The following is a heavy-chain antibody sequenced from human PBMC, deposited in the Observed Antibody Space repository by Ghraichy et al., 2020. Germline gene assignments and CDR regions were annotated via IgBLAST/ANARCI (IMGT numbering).Heavy chain of an antibody. CDR3: ARDQGTREYYYDSSGYYYYYYGMDV. Sequence: SETLSLTCTVSGGSISSYYWSWIRQPAGKGLEWIGRIYTSGSTNYNPSLKSRVTMSVDTSKNQFSLKLSSVTAADTAVYYCARDQGTREYYYDSSGYYYYYYGMDVWGQGTTVTVSS. CDR2: IYTSGST. D-gene: IGHD3-22*01. CDR1: GGSISSYY. V-gene: IGHV4-4*07. J-gene: IGHJ6*02.